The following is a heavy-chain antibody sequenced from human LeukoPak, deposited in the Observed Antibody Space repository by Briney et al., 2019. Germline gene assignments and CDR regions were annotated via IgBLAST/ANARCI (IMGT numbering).Heavy chain of an antibody. D-gene: IGHD6-13*01. CDR2: IRYDGSNK. CDR3: ARWGAAAGHTGFDY. Sequence: GGSLRLSCAASGFTFSSYGMHWVRQAPGKGLEWVAFIRYDGSNKYYADSVKGRFTISRDNAKNSLYLQMNSLRAEDTAVYYCARWGAAAGHTGFDYWGQGTLVTVSS. CDR1: GFTFSSYG. V-gene: IGHV3-30*02. J-gene: IGHJ4*02.